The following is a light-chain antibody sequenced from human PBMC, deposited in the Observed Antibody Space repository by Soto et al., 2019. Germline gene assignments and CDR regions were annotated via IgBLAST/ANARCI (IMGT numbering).Light chain of an antibody. V-gene: IGKV3-11*01. J-gene: IGKJ2*01. Sequence: EIVLTQSPAPLSLSPGERATLSCRASQSVSSYLAWYQQKPGQAPRLLIYDASNRATGIPARFSGSGSGTDFTLTISSREPEDFAVYYCQQRSNWPPTFGQGPKLEIK. CDR3: QQRSNWPPT. CDR1: QSVSSY. CDR2: DAS.